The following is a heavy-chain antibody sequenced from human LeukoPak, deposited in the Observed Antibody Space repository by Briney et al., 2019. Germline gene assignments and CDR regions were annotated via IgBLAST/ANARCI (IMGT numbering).Heavy chain of an antibody. D-gene: IGHD6-19*01. CDR3: ARSTSSGWYYY. J-gene: IGHJ4*02. CDR2: IYSGGST. V-gene: IGHV3-66*01. CDR1: GFTVSNSY. Sequence: SGGSLRLSCAASGFTVSNSYINWVRQAPGKGLVWVSVIYSGGSTYYADSVKGRFTISRDNSKNTLYLQMNSLRAEDTAVYYCARSTSSGWYYYWGQGTLVTVSS.